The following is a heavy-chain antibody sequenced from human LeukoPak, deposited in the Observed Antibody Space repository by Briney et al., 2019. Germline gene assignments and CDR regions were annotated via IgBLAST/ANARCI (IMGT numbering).Heavy chain of an antibody. CDR2: IRFDESSK. J-gene: IGHJ4*02. CDR1: GFTFSTYG. CDR3: AKETD. Sequence: GGSLRLSCAASGFTFSTYGMHWVRQAPGKGLEWVAFIRFDESSKYYADSVKGRFTVSRDNSKNTLYLQVNSLRPDDTAVYYCAKETDWGQGTLVTVSS. V-gene: IGHV3-30*02.